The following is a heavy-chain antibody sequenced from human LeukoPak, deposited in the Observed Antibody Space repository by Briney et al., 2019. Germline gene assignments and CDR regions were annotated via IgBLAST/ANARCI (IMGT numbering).Heavy chain of an antibody. CDR1: GGSISSSSYY. CDR2: IYYSGST. Sequence: SETLSLTCTVSGGSISSSSYYWGWIRQPPGKGLEWIGSIYYSGSTYYNPSLKSRVTISVDTSKNQFSLKLSSVTAADTAVYYCARGYTYGYGYFDSWGQGTLVTVSS. D-gene: IGHD5-18*01. V-gene: IGHV4-39*07. CDR3: ARGYTYGYGYFDS. J-gene: IGHJ4*02.